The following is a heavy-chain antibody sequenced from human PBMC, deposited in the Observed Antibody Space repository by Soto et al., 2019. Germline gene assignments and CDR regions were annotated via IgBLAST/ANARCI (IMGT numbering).Heavy chain of an antibody. D-gene: IGHD3-22*01. J-gene: IGHJ4*02. V-gene: IGHV3-7*01. Sequence: EVQLVESGGGLVQPGGSLRLSCAASGFTFSSYWMSWVRQAPGEGLEWVANIKQDGSEKYYVDSVKGRFTISRDNAKNSLYLQMNSLRAEDTAVYYCARTKCLSGYNYAPQLDYWGQGNLVTVYS. CDR2: IKQDGSEK. CDR1: GFTFSSYW. CDR3: ARTKCLSGYNYAPQLDY.